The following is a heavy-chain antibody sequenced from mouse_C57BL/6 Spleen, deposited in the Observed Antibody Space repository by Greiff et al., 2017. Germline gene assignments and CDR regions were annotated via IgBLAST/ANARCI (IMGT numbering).Heavy chain of an antibody. V-gene: IGHV5-17*01. Sequence: EVQLVESGGGLVKPGGSLKLSCAASGFTFSDYGMHWVRQAPEKGLEWVAYISSGGSTIYYAATVKGRFPISRDHAKTTLSLQMTSLRSEDTAMYYCARDDYYAMDYWGQGTSVTVSS. J-gene: IGHJ4*01. CDR2: ISSGGSTI. CDR1: GFTFSDYG. CDR3: ARDDYYAMDY.